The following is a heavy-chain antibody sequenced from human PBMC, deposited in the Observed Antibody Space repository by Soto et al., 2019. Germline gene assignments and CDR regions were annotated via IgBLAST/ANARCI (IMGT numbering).Heavy chain of an antibody. J-gene: IGHJ6*03. CDR1: GFAFGNAW. CDR2: IKSRGDGATT. Sequence: PGGSLRLSCVASGFAFGNAWMSWVRQAPGKGLEWVGRIKSRGDGATTDYAVAVKGRLTISRDDSKNTVYLQMNSLRTEDTALYYCTTLQLGRPYYYMDVWGKGTTVTVSS. V-gene: IGHV3-15*01. CDR3: TTLQLGRPYYYMDV. D-gene: IGHD6-6*01.